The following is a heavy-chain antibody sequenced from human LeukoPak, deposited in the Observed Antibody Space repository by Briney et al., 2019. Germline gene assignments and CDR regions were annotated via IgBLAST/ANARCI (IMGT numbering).Heavy chain of an antibody. CDR3: ARITMVRGVPRFDP. V-gene: IGHV4-39*01. CDR1: GGSISSSSYY. Sequence: PSETLSLTCTVSGGSISSSSYYWGWIRQPPGQGLEWIGSIYYSGSTYYNPSLKSRVTISVDTSKNQFSLKLSSVTAADTAVYYCARITMVRGVPRFDPWGQGTLVTVSS. J-gene: IGHJ5*02. D-gene: IGHD3-10*01. CDR2: IYYSGST.